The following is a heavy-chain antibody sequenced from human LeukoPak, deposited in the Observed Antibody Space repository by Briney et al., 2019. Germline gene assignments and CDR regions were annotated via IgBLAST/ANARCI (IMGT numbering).Heavy chain of an antibody. CDR2: VNPSTGSS. D-gene: IGHD6-19*01. Sequence: ASVKVSCKASGYTFTSYNIHWVRQAPGQGLEWMGIVNPSTGSSSYAQKFQGRVSMTRDTSTSTVYMELSSLRSEDTAVFYCARDVAGSWGYFDYWGQGTLVTVSS. CDR3: ARDVAGSWGYFDY. CDR1: GYTFTSYN. J-gene: IGHJ4*02. V-gene: IGHV1-46*01.